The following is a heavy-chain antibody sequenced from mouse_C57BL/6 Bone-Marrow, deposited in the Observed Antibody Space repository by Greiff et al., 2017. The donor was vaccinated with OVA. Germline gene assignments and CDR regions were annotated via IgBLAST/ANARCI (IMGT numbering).Heavy chain of an antibody. CDR1: GYAFSSSW. CDR3: ARHEDGYYASYFDY. J-gene: IGHJ2*01. CDR2: IYPGDGGT. Sequence: VQLQQSGPELVKPGASVKISCKASGYAFSSSWMNWVKQRPGKGLEWIGRIYPGDGGTNSNGKFKGKATLTADKSSSTAYMQLSSLTSEDSAVYFCARHEDGYYASYFDYWGQGTTLTVSS. D-gene: IGHD2-3*01. V-gene: IGHV1-82*01.